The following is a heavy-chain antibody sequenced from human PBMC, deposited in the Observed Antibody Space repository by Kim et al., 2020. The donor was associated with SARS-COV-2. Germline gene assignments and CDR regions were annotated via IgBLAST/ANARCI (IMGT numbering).Heavy chain of an antibody. V-gene: IGHV3-66*01. CDR1: GFIVSSNY. D-gene: IGHD3-16*02. J-gene: IGHJ4*02. Sequence: GGSLRLSCAASGFIVSSNYMSYIRQAPGKGLEWVSVIYSGGSAFYADSVRGRFTISRDNSKSTLYLQMNSLTGEDTAVYYCGIHTPTGSYPGRDYWGQGILVTVSS. CDR2: IYSGGSA. CDR3: GIHTPTGSYPGRDY.